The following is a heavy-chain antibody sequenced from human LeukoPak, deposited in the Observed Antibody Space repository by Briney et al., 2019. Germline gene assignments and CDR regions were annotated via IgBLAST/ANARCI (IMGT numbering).Heavy chain of an antibody. J-gene: IGHJ4*02. V-gene: IGHV3-48*01. D-gene: IGHD4-11*01. CDR2: ISSSSSTI. Sequence: GGSLRLSCAASEFSVGSNYMTWVRQAPGKGLEWVSYISSSSSTIYYADSVKGRFTISRDNAKNSLYLQMNSLRAEDTAVYYCARDYSNKLDYWGQGTLVTVSS. CDR1: EFSVGSNY. CDR3: ARDYSNKLDY.